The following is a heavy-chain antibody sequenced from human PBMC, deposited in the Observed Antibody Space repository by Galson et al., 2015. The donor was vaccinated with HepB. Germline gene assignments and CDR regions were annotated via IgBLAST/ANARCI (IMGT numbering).Heavy chain of an antibody. CDR3: ASHPYSSGWYYYMDV. J-gene: IGHJ6*03. CDR2: IYSGGST. Sequence: SLRLSCAASGFTVSSDYMSWVRQAPGKGLEWVSVIYSGGSTYYADSVKGRFTISRDNSKNTLYLQMNSLRAEDTAVYYCASHPYSSGWYYYMDVWGKGTTVTVSS. D-gene: IGHD6-19*01. V-gene: IGHV3-53*01. CDR1: GFTVSSDY.